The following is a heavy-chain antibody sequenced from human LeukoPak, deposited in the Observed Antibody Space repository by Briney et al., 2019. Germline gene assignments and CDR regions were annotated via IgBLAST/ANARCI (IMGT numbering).Heavy chain of an antibody. CDR3: ARGPPRGKYYYMDV. CDR2: IGTASDT. V-gene: IGHV3-13*01. CDR1: GLTFSSFD. J-gene: IGHJ6*03. D-gene: IGHD1-1*01. Sequence: GGALRLSCAASGLTFSSFDMHWVGQPAGQGVEWVSTIGTASDTYYPGSVEGRFTLSRDNAKNSLYLQMNSLTAGDTAVYYCARGPPRGKYYYMDVWGNGTTVTVSS.